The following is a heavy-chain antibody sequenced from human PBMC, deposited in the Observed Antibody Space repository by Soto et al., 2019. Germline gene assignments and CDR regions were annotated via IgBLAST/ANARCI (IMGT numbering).Heavy chain of an antibody. Sequence: SETLSLTCTVSGGSISNFYWSWIRQPPGKGLEWIGSIYYSGSTYYNPSLKSRVTISVDTSKNQFSLKLSSVTAADTAVYYCARRPGTTFDPWGQGTLVTVSS. J-gene: IGHJ5*02. CDR3: ARRPGTTFDP. V-gene: IGHV4-39*01. CDR1: GGSISNFY. CDR2: IYYSGST.